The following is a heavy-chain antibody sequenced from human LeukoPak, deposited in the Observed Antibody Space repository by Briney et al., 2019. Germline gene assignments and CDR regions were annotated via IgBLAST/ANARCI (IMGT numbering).Heavy chain of an antibody. Sequence: GGSLRLSCAASGFIVSHNYMSWVRQAPGKGLESVSLIYSGGSTYYADSVKGRFTISRDNSKNTLYLQMNSLRAEDTAVYYCATSRGSGSYSQSILGYWGQGTLVTVSS. J-gene: IGHJ4*02. CDR3: ATSRGSGSYSQSILGY. V-gene: IGHV3-53*01. D-gene: IGHD3-10*01. CDR1: GFIVSHNY. CDR2: IYSGGST.